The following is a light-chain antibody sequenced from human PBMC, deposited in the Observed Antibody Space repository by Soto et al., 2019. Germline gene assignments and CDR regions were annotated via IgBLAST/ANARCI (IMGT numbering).Light chain of an antibody. Sequence: QSVLTQPPSVSAAPGQKVTISCSGSSSNIGNNYVSWYQQLPGTAPKLLIYDNSDRPSGIPDRFSGSKSGTSATLGITGLQTGDEADYYCGTWDSSLSAGVFGTGTKVTVL. J-gene: IGLJ1*01. CDR2: DNS. V-gene: IGLV1-51*01. CDR1: SSNIGNNY. CDR3: GTWDSSLSAGV.